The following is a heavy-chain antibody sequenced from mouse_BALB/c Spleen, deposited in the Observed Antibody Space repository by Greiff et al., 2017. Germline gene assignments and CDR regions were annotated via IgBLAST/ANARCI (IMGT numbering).Heavy chain of an antibody. CDR1: GFTFSSYA. D-gene: IGHD2-3*01. V-gene: IGHV5-6-5*01. Sequence: EVKLMESGGGLVKPGGSLKLSCAASGFTFSSYAMSWVRQTPEKRLEWVASISSGGSTYYPDSVKGRFTISRDNARNILYLQMSSLRSEDTAMYYCARGDDGYPYYFDYWGQGTTLTVSS. J-gene: IGHJ2*01. CDR2: ISSGGST. CDR3: ARGDDGYPYYFDY.